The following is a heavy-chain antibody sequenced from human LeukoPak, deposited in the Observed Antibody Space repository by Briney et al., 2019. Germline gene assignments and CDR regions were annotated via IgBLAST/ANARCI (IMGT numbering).Heavy chain of an antibody. CDR3: TRGWTADY. Sequence: GGSLRLSCAASGFTFSTYWMHWVRQAPGKGLVWVSRINSDGSTTTYVDSVEGRFTISRDNAKNTLYLEMNSLRAEDTAVYYCTRGWTADYWGQGTLVIVSS. V-gene: IGHV3-74*01. J-gene: IGHJ4*02. CDR2: INSDGSTT. D-gene: IGHD3/OR15-3a*01. CDR1: GFTFSTYW.